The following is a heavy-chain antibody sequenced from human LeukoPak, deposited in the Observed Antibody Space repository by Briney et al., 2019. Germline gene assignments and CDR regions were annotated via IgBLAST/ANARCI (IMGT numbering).Heavy chain of an antibody. D-gene: IGHD2-15*01. CDR1: GFTFGSYA. V-gene: IGHV3-23*01. CDR2: ISGSGGST. J-gene: IGHJ5*02. Sequence: PGGSLRLSCAASGFTFGSYAMTWVRQAPGKGLEWVSTISGSGGSTSYADSVKGRFTISRDNSKHTLYLQMNSLRAEDTAVYYCAKGGSAGGPNWFDPWGQGTLVTVSS. CDR3: AKGGSAGGPNWFDP.